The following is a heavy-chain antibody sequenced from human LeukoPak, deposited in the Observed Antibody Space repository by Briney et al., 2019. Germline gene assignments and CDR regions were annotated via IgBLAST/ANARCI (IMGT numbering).Heavy chain of an antibody. V-gene: IGHV1-18*01. Sequence: GASVKVSCKASGYTFTSYGISWVRQAPGQGLEWMGWISAYNGNTNYAQKLQGRVTMTTDTSTSTAYMELRSPRSDDTAVYYCARSGYYDSSGPDDYWGQGTLVTVSS. CDR3: ARSGYYDSSGPDDY. D-gene: IGHD3-22*01. J-gene: IGHJ4*02. CDR2: ISAYNGNT. CDR1: GYTFTSYG.